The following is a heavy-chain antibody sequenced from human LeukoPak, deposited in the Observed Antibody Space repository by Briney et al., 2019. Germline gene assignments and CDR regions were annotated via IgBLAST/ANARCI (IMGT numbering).Heavy chain of an antibody. V-gene: IGHV4-30-2*01. CDR1: GGSISSGDYY. D-gene: IGHD1-1*01. J-gene: IGHJ4*02. CDR2: IYRSGST. Sequence: SETLSLTCTVSGGSISSGDYYWSWIRQPPGKGLEWIGYIYRSGSTYYNPSLKSQVTISVDRSNNQFSLRLSSVTAADTAVYYCARANYNWNDAYYFDYWGQGTLVTVSS. CDR3: ARANYNWNDAYYFDY.